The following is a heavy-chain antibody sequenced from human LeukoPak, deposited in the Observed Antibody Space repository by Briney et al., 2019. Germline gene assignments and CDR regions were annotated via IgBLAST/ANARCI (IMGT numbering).Heavy chain of an antibody. Sequence: SEILSLTCTVSGDSFRSHYWSWIRQPPGKGLERIGDIYYSGSTNYNPSLKSRVTMSIDTSRNQFSLKLNSLTTADTAVYYCARSLYLSSPDHWGQGALVTVSS. CDR3: ARSLYLSSPDH. CDR2: IYYSGST. D-gene: IGHD6-6*01. V-gene: IGHV4-59*11. J-gene: IGHJ4*02. CDR1: GDSFRSHY.